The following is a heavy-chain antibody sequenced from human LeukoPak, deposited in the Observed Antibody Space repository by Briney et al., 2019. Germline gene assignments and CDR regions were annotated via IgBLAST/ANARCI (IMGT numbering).Heavy chain of an antibody. CDR2: INPSGGAT. CDR3: ARGGYSGYDSLDY. V-gene: IGHV1-46*01. CDR1: GYTFTNYY. J-gene: IGHJ4*02. D-gene: IGHD5-12*01. Sequence: ASVKVSCKASGYTFTNYYMHWVRQAPGQGLEWMGIINPSGGATSYAQKFQGRVTVTRDTSTSTVYMELSSLRSEDTAVYYCARGGYSGYDSLDYWGQGTLVTVSS.